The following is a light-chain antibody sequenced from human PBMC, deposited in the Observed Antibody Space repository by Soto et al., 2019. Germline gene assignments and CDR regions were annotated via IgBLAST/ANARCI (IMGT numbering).Light chain of an antibody. J-gene: IGLJ2*01. V-gene: IGLV2-23*01. Sequence: QSALTQPASVSGSPGQSITISCTGTSSDVGSYNLVSWYRQHPGKAPKLMIYEGSKRPSGVSNRFSGSKSGNTASLTISGLQAEDEAAYYCCSYVGGSTVVFGGGTKVTVL. CDR1: SSDVGSYNL. CDR3: CSYVGGSTVV. CDR2: EGS.